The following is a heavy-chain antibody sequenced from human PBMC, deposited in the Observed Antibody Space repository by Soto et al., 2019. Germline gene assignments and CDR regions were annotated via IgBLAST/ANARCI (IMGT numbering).Heavy chain of an antibody. CDR3: VKEVRTFDY. V-gene: IGHV3-64D*06. J-gene: IGHJ4*02. CDR2: ISSNGGTT. Sequence: HPGGSLRLSCSASGFTFSNYAMHWVRQAPGKGLESVSAISSNGGTTFYADSVKGRFTISRDNSKNTVYLQMSSLRVEDTAVYYCVKEVRTFDYWGQGALVTVSS. CDR1: GFTFSNYA.